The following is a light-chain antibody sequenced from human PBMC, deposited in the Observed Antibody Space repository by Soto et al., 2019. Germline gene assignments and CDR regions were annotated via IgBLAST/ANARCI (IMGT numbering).Light chain of an antibody. V-gene: IGKV1-39*01. J-gene: IGKJ1*01. CDR2: AAS. Sequence: DIQMTQSPSSLSVYAGDRVTIICRASQSISFSLNWYQQKPGRAPKLLFYAASALQSGVPSRFSGSGSGTDFTLTINRLQPEDFATYYCQQTYTSRTCTFGQGTEGEFK. CDR3: QQTYTSRTCT. CDR1: QSISFS.